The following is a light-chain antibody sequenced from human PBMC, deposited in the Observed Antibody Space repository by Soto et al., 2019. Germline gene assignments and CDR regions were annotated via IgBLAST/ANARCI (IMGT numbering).Light chain of an antibody. J-gene: IGKJ4*01. CDR1: QSVSSY. Sequence: EIVLTQSPATLSLSPGERATLSCRASQSVSSYLAWYQQKPGQAPRLLIYDASNRATGIPARFSGSGSGTDFTLTISRQEPEDFAVYYCQQRSNWPRGTFGGGTKVEIK. CDR2: DAS. CDR3: QQRSNWPRGT. V-gene: IGKV3-11*01.